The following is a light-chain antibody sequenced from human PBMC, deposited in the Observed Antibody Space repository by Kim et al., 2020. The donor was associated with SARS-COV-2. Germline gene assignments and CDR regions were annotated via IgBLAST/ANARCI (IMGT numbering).Light chain of an antibody. CDR1: ERISSN. Sequence: SPGESATLSCRASERISSNLAWYQQKPGQAPRLLIYDAATRATGIPARFSGRGFGAEFTLTISSLQSEDFAVYYCQQYNYWPPWTFGQGTKLEI. J-gene: IGKJ1*01. CDR2: DAA. V-gene: IGKV3-15*01. CDR3: QQYNYWPPWT.